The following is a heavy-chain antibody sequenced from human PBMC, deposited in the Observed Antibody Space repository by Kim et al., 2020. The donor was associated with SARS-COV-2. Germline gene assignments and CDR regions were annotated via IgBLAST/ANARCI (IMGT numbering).Heavy chain of an antibody. Sequence: GGSLRLSCAASGFTFSSYGMHWVRQAPGKGLEWVAVIWYDGSNKYYADSVKGRFTISRDNSKNTLYLQMNSLRAEDTAVYYCARAPAAIVATFYFDYWGQGTLVTVSS. J-gene: IGHJ4*02. D-gene: IGHD5-12*01. CDR3: ARAPAAIVATFYFDY. V-gene: IGHV3-33*01. CDR1: GFTFSSYG. CDR2: IWYDGSNK.